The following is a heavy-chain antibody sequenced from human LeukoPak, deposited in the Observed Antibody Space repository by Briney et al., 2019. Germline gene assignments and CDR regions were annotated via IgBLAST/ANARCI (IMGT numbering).Heavy chain of an antibody. CDR2: IWYDGSNK. CDR3: ASKYDFWSGYPSYYYYGMDV. V-gene: IGHV3-33*01. CDR1: GFTFSSYG. J-gene: IGHJ6*02. Sequence: PGRSLRLSCAASGFTFSSYGMHWVRQAPGKGLEWVAVIWYDGSNKYYADPVKGRFTISRDNSKNTLYLQMNSLRAEDTAVYYCASKYDFWSGYPSYYYYGMDVWGQGTTVTVSS. D-gene: IGHD3-3*01.